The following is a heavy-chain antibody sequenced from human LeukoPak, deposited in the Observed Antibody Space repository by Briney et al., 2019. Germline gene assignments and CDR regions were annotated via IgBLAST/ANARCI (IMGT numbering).Heavy chain of an antibody. Sequence: TTSETLSLTCTVSGGSISSSGYFWGWIRQPPGKGLEWIGNIYYSGSTYYNSSLKNRVTISVDTSKNQFSLKLSSVTAADTAVYYCARCTPEVAFDIWGQGTMVTVSS. J-gene: IGHJ3*02. D-gene: IGHD1-1*01. CDR1: GGSISSSGYF. CDR3: ARCTPEVAFDI. V-gene: IGHV4-39*01. CDR2: IYYSGST.